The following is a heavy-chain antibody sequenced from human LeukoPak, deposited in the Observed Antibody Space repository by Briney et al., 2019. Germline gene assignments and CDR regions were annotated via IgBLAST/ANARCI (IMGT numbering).Heavy chain of an antibody. J-gene: IGHJ4*02. D-gene: IGHD3-22*01. CDR1: GFTFSSYA. Sequence: PGRSLRLSCAASGFTFSSYAMSWVRQAPGKGLEWVSAISGSGGSTYYADSVKGRFTISRDNSKNTLYLQMNSLRAEDTAVYYCAKDRPFGGYYPYYFDYWGQGTLVTVSS. CDR2: ISGSGGST. V-gene: IGHV3-23*01. CDR3: AKDRPFGGYYPYYFDY.